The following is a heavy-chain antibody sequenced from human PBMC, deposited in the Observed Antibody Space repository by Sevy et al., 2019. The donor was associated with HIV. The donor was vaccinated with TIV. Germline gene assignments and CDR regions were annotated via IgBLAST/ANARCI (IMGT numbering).Heavy chain of an antibody. J-gene: IGHJ6*02. V-gene: IGHV3-21*01. D-gene: IGHD6-13*01. CDR2: ISSSSSNI. CDR3: ARVAADDPDFYYYGMDV. CDR1: GFTFSSYA. Sequence: GGSLRLSCAASGFTFSSYAMNWVRQAPGKGLEWVSSISSSSSNIYAEDSLKGRFTISRDNAKNSLFLQMNSLRAEDTAIYYCARVAADDPDFYYYGMDVWGQGTTVTVSS.